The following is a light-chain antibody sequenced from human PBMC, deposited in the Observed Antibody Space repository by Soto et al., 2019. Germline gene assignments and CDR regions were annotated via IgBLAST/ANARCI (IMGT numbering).Light chain of an antibody. Sequence: DVHMTQSPSTVSASVGDTVTITCRARQSIGDSLAWYQQKPGEGPKVLIHRASTLQSGVPSRFSGSVAGTEFTLAISTLQPDDFGTYYDTQSHTYALTFGQGTEAEIK. CDR3: TQSHTYALT. J-gene: IGKJ1*01. V-gene: IGKV1-5*03. CDR2: RAS. CDR1: QSIGDS.